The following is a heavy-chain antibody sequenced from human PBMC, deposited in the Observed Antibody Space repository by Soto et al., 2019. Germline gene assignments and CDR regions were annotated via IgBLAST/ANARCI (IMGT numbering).Heavy chain of an antibody. J-gene: IGHJ6*02. Sequence: GGSLRLSCAASGFTFSSYAMSWVRQAPGKGLEWVSAISGSGGSTYYADSVKGRFTSSRDNSKNTLYLQMNSLRAEDTAVYYCAKESGPDYDWYHYYGMDVWGQGTTVTVSS. D-gene: IGHD3-16*01. V-gene: IGHV3-23*01. CDR2: ISGSGGST. CDR3: AKESGPDYDWYHYYGMDV. CDR1: GFTFSSYA.